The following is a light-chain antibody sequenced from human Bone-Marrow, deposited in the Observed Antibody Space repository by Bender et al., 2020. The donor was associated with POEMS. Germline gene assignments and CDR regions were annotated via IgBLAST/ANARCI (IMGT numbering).Light chain of an antibody. J-gene: IGLJ1*01. Sequence: QSVLTQPPSASGSPGQSITFSCSATSRNVGGYTLVSWYQQHPGRAPKLIIYEGTNRPSGVSDRFSGSKTGNTASLTISGLQAEDEAVYFCSSYTSKSQYVFGTGTEVTVL. V-gene: IGLV2-14*02. CDR2: EGT. CDR3: SSYTSKSQYV. CDR1: SRNVGGYTL.